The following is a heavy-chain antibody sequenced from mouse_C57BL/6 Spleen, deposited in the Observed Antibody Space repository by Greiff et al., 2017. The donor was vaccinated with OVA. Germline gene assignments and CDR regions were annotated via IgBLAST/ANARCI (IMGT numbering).Heavy chain of an antibody. V-gene: IGHV1-26*01. CDR1: GYTFTDYY. D-gene: IGHD1-1*01. Sequence: EVQLQQSGPELVKPGASVKISCKASGYTFTDYYMNWVKQSHGKSLEWIGDINPNNGGTSYNQKFKGKATLTVDKSSSTAYMELRSLTSEDSAVYYCAYYGSRGYFDVWGTGTTVTVST. CDR2: INPNNGGT. J-gene: IGHJ1*03. CDR3: AYYGSRGYFDV.